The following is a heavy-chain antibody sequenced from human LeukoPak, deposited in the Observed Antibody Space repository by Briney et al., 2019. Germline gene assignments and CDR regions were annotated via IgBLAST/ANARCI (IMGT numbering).Heavy chain of an antibody. CDR3: AKGSLDGALDY. V-gene: IGHV3-30*02. CDR1: GFTFSSYG. D-gene: IGHD5-24*01. Sequence: GGSLRLSCAASGFTFSSYGMHWVRQAPGKGLEWVAVIWYGGSNKYYADSVKGRFTISRDNSKNTLYLQMNSLRAEDTAVYYCAKGSLDGALDYWGQGTLVTVSS. J-gene: IGHJ4*02. CDR2: IWYGGSNK.